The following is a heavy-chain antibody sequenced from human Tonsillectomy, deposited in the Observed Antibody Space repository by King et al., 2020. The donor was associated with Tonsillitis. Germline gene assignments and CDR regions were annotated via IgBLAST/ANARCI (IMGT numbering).Heavy chain of an antibody. CDR3: ARPFSGDWYFDL. Sequence: VQLVESGAEVKKPGESLKISCKGSGYSFTSYWIAWVRQMPGKGLEWVGLIYPGDSDTTYSPSFQGQVTISVDRSISTAYLQWSSLKASDTAMYYCARPFSGDWYFDLWGRGTLVTVSS. J-gene: IGHJ2*01. CDR1: GYSFTSYW. CDR2: IYPGDSDT. V-gene: IGHV5-51*03. D-gene: IGHD1-26*01.